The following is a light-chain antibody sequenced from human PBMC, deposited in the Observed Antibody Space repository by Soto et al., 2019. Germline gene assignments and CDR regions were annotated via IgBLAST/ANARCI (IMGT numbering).Light chain of an antibody. V-gene: IGLV2-14*01. CDR3: SSYTTNITPVV. J-gene: IGLJ2*01. CDR1: SSDVGAHNF. Sequence: QSALTQPASVSGSPGQSITISCTGTSSDVGAHNFVSWYQQHPGKAPKLMISEVTNRPSGVSNRFSGSKSGNTASLTISGLQAEDEADYYCSSYTTNITPVVFGGGTKVTVL. CDR2: EVT.